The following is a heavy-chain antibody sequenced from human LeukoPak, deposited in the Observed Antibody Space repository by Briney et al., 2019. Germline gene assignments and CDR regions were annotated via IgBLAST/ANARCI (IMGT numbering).Heavy chain of an antibody. CDR2: INHSGST. CDR3: ARDETYSSDWQSNHYYYYIDV. Sequence: SETLSLTCAVYGGSFSGYYWSWIRQPPGKGLEWIGEINHSGSTNYNPSLKSRVTISVDTSKNQFSLKLSSVTAADTAVYYCARDETYSSDWQSNHYYYYIDVWGKGTTVTVSS. J-gene: IGHJ6*03. D-gene: IGHD6-19*01. CDR1: GGSFSGYY. V-gene: IGHV4-34*01.